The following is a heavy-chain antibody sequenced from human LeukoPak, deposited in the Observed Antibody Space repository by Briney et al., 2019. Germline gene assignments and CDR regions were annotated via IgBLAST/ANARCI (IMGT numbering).Heavy chain of an antibody. J-gene: IGHJ4*02. D-gene: IGHD4-17*01. Sequence: GGSLRLSCAASGFSFSSYTMHWVRQAPGKGLEWVAVISYDGTYKYYADSVKGRFTISRDNSKNTLYLQMNSLRAEDTAVYYCTRGHHGLEYWGQGTLVTVSS. CDR1: GFSFSSYT. CDR3: TRGHHGLEY. CDR2: ISYDGTYK. V-gene: IGHV3-30-3*01.